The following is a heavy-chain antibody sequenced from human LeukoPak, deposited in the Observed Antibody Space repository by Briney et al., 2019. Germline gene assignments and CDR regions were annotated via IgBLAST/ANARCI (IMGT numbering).Heavy chain of an antibody. CDR1: GHTFTDYY. CDR2: INPNSGGT. V-gene: IGHV1-2*02. J-gene: IGHJ2*01. Sequence: GASVKVSCKASGHTFTDYYIHWVRQAPGQGLEWMGWINPNSGGTNYAQKFQGRVTMTRDTSISTAYMELSRLRSDDTAVYYCARAGGGYFDLWGRGTLVTVSS. CDR3: ARAGGGYFDL. D-gene: IGHD3-16*01.